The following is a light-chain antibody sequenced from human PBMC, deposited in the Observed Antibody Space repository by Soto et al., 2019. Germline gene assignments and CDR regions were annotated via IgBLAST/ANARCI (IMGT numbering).Light chain of an antibody. CDR2: SAS. J-gene: IGKJ4*01. CDR3: QQSHTNPLT. V-gene: IGKV1-39*01. Sequence: DIQMTQSPSSLSASVGDSVTISCRASQSISRYLNWDQQKPGKAPRLLIFSASGLQSGVPSRFSGGGYGTEFTLTISSLQLEDFATYYCQQSHTNPLTFGGGTKVEIK. CDR1: QSISRY.